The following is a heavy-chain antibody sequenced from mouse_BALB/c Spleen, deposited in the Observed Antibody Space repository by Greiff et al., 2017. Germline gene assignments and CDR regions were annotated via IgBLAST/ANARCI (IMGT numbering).Heavy chain of an antibody. J-gene: IGHJ4*01. CDR2: IYPGDGDT. D-gene: IGHD2-4*01. CDR3: ARFDYDYDDAMDY. V-gene: IGHV1-80*01. CDR1: GYAFSSYW. Sequence: VQLQQSGAELVRPGSSVKISCKASGYAFSSYWMNWVKQRPGKGLEWIGQIYPGDGDTNYNGKFKGKATLTADKSSSTAYMQLSSLTSEDSAVYFCARFDYDYDDAMDYWGQGTSVTVSS.